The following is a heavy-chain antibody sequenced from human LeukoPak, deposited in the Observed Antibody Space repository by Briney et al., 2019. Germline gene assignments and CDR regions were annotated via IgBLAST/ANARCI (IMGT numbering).Heavy chain of an antibody. CDR1: GYTFTSYG. Sequence: ASLKVSCKASGYTFTSYGISWVRQAPGQGLEWMGWISTYNGYTYYAQNLQGRVTMTTDTSTSTAYMELRSPRSDDTAVYYCARYIAARRYFDYWGQGTLVTVSS. CDR3: ARYIAARRYFDY. J-gene: IGHJ4*02. CDR2: ISTYNGYT. D-gene: IGHD6-6*01. V-gene: IGHV1-18*01.